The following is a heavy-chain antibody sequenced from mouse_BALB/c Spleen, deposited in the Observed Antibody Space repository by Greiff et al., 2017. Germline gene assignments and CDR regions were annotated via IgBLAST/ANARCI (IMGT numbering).Heavy chain of an antibody. CDR3: TRSGYGEAAY. D-gene: IGHD2-13*01. CDR1: GYTFTSYW. V-gene: IGHV1S22*01. J-gene: IGHJ3*01. CDR2: IYPGSGST. Sequence: LQHPGSELVRPGASVKLSCKASGYTFTSYWRHWVKQRPGQGLEWIGNIYPGSGSTNYDEKFKSKATLTVDTSSSTAYMQLSSLTSEDSAVYYCTRSGYGEAAYWGQGTLVTVSA.